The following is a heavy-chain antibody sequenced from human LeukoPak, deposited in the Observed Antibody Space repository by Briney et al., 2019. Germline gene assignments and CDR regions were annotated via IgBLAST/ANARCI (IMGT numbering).Heavy chain of an antibody. CDR1: GFTFSSYA. D-gene: IGHD5-24*01. Sequence: PGRSLRLSCAASGFTFSSYAMHWVRQAPGKGLEWVAVISYDGSNKYYADSVKGRFTISRDNSKNTLYLQMNSLRAEDTAVYYCARERRDGYNYFVAFDIWGQGTMVTVSS. V-gene: IGHV3-30-3*01. J-gene: IGHJ3*02. CDR3: ARERRDGYNYFVAFDI. CDR2: ISYDGSNK.